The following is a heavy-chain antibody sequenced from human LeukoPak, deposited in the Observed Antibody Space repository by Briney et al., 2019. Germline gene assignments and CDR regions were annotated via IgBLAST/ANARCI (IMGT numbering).Heavy chain of an antibody. CDR2: IYYSGST. V-gene: IGHV4-38-2*02. D-gene: IGHD1-26*01. J-gene: IGHJ4*02. CDR1: GYSISSGYY. Sequence: SETLSLTCTVSGYSISSGYYWGWIRQPPGKGLEWIGSIYYSGSTNYNPSLKSRVTISVDTSKNQFSLKLSSVTAADTAVYYCARVFGGSYFSDYWGQGTLVTVSS. CDR3: ARVFGGSYFSDY.